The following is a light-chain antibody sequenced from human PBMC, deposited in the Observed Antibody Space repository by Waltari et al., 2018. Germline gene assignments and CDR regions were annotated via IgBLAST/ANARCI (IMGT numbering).Light chain of an antibody. V-gene: IGLV2-8*01. CDR1: SSDVGGYNY. CDR3: SSYAGSNNLV. CDR2: EVS. J-gene: IGLJ2*01. Sequence: QSALTLPPSASGSPGQSVTISCTGTSSDVGGYNYVSWYQQHPGKAPKLMIYEVSTRPSGVPDRFSGSKSGNTASLTVSGLQAEDEADYYCSSYAGSNNLVFGGGTKLTVL.